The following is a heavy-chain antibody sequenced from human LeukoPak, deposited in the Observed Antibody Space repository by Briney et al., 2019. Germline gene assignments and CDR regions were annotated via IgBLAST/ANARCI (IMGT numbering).Heavy chain of an antibody. CDR3: ARASVAGTAAFDI. CDR2: ISAYNGNT. CDR1: GYTFTSYG. J-gene: IGHJ3*02. D-gene: IGHD6-19*01. Sequence: ASVKVFCKASGYTFTSYGISWVRQAPGQGLEWMGWISAYNGNTNYAQKLQGRVTMTTDTSTSTAYMELRRLRSDDTAVYYCARASVAGTAAFDIWGQGTMVTVSS. V-gene: IGHV1-18*01.